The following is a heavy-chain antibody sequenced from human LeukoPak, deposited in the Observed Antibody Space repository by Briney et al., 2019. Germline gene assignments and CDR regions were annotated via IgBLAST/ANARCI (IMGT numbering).Heavy chain of an antibody. CDR2: IIPIFGTA. CDR3: ARASPDIVATISYYYGMDV. D-gene: IGHD5-12*01. Sequence: GSSVKVSCKASGGTFSSYAISWVRQAPGQGLEWMGGIIPIFGTANYAQKFQGRVTITADESTSTAYMELSSLRSEDTAVYYCARASPDIVATISYYYGMDVWGQGTTATVSS. J-gene: IGHJ6*02. CDR1: GGTFSSYA. V-gene: IGHV1-69*01.